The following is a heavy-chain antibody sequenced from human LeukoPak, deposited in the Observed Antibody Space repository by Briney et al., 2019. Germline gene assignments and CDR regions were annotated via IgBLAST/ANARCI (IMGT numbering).Heavy chain of an antibody. Sequence: GASVKVSCKASGYTFTSYDINWVRQATGQGLEWMGWMNPNSGNTGYAQKFQGRVTITRNTSISTAYMELSSLRSEDTAVYYCARSPVYSSSSPGAFDIWGQGTMVTVSS. V-gene: IGHV1-8*03. CDR2: MNPNSGNT. CDR1: GYTFTSYD. J-gene: IGHJ3*02. CDR3: ARSPVYSSSSPGAFDI. D-gene: IGHD6-6*01.